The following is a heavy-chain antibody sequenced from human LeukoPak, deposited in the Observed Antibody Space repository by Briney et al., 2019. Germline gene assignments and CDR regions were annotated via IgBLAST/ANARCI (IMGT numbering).Heavy chain of an antibody. Sequence: SETLSLTCAVYGGSFSGYYWSWIRQPPGKGLEWIGEINHSGSTNYNPSLKSRVTISVDTSKNQFSLKLSSVTAADTAVYYCARSPTRGSGSSSFDYWGQGTLVTASS. CDR2: INHSGST. J-gene: IGHJ4*02. CDR1: GGSFSGYY. CDR3: ARSPTRGSGSSSFDY. D-gene: IGHD3-10*01. V-gene: IGHV4-34*01.